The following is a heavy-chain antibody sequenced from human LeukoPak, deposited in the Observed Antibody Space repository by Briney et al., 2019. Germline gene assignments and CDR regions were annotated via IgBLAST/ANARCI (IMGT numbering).Heavy chain of an antibody. J-gene: IGHJ4*02. CDR3: ASYLGGWPMKY. Sequence: GASVNVSCKASGYTFTSYYMHWVRQAPGQGRECMGRINPSGGSTIYAQKFQGRGTMTRDMSTSTVYMELSSLSSEDTAVYFCASYLGGWPMKYWGQGPLVTVSS. CDR2: INPSGGST. D-gene: IGHD6-19*01. CDR1: GYTFTSYY. V-gene: IGHV1-46*01.